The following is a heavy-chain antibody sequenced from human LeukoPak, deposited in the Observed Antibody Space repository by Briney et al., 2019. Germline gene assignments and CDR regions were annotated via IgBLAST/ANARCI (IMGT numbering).Heavy chain of an antibody. CDR1: GGSISSYY. D-gene: IGHD3-10*01. CDR2: IYYSGCT. V-gene: IGHV4-59*01. CDR3: ARDLGYGSGSYSGYYYYGMDV. Sequence: SETLSLTCTVSGGSISSYYWSWIRQPPGKGLEWIGYIYYSGCTNYNPSLKSRVTISADTSKNQFSLKLSSVTAADTAVYYCARDLGYGSGSYSGYYYYGMDVWGQGTTVTVSS. J-gene: IGHJ6*02.